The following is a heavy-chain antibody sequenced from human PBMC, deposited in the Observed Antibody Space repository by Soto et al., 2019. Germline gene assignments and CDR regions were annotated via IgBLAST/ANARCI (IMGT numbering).Heavy chain of an antibody. J-gene: IGHJ3*02. CDR3: ARVEQWLVRGAFDI. Sequence: SETLYLTSAVSSGSISSSNWWSWVRQPPGKGLEWIGEIYHSGSTNYNPSLKSRVTISVDKSKNQFSLKLSSVTAADTAVYYCARVEQWLVRGAFDILLQGTMVTV. V-gene: IGHV4-4*02. CDR2: IYHSGST. D-gene: IGHD6-19*01. CDR1: SGSISSSNW.